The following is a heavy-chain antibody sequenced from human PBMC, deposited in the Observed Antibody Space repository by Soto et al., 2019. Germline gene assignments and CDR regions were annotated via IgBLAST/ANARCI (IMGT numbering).Heavy chain of an antibody. CDR3: ARVAYGNGWIFDH. CDR1: GFTFINYW. D-gene: IGHD6-19*01. CDR2: IKQDGSEK. V-gene: IGHV3-7*01. Sequence: WGSLRLSCAASGFTFINYWISCVRHSPVKGLEWVANIKQDGSEKYYVDSVKGRFTLSRDNAQNSLQLQMNSLRAEDTAIYFCARVAYGNGWIFDHWGQGTLVTVSS. J-gene: IGHJ4*01.